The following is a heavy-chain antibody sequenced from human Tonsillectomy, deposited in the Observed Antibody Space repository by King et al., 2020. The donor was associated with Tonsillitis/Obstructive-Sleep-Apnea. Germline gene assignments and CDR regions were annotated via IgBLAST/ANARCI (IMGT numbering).Heavy chain of an antibody. D-gene: IGHD2-15*01. CDR2: INAGNGNT. V-gene: IGHV1-3*01. J-gene: IGHJ4*02. CDR3: AREVVVAARGGPYFFDY. CDR1: GYTFTSYA. Sequence: VQLVESGAEVKKPGASVTVSCKASGYTFTSYAMHWVRQAPGHRLEWMGWINAGNGNTKYSQKFQGRVTITRDTSASTAYMELSSLRSEDTAVYYCAREVVVAARGGPYFFDYWGRGTLVTVSS.